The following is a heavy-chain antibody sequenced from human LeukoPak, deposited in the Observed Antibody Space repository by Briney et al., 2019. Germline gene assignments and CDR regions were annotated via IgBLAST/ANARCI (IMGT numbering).Heavy chain of an antibody. CDR2: IEEDGSGE. CDR3: VSGSGWIFDY. Sequence: GGSLRLSCAASGLRFSSYWMDWVRQAPGKGLEWVAHIEEDGSGEYYVDSVKGRFTISIDNAKESMYLQMNSLRVEDTAIYYCVSGSGWIFDYWGQGTLVTVSS. J-gene: IGHJ4*02. D-gene: IGHD6-19*01. CDR1: GLRFSSYW. V-gene: IGHV3-7*03.